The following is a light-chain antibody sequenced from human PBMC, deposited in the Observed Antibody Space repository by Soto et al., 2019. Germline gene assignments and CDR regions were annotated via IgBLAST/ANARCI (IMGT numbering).Light chain of an antibody. J-gene: IGKJ2*01. CDR2: DAS. Sequence: EFVLTQSPGTLSLSPGERATLSCRASQTVRNNYLAWYQQKPGQAPRLLIYDASSRATGIPDRFSGGGSGTDFTLTISRLEPEDFAVYYCQQYNSYSVTFGQGTKLEIK. V-gene: IGKV3-20*01. CDR3: QQYNSYSVT. CDR1: QTVRNNY.